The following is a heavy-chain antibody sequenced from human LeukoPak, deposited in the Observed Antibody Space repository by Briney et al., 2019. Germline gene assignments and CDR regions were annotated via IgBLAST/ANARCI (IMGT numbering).Heavy chain of an antibody. CDR3: ARDLDLDY. CDR2: IYTTGST. J-gene: IGHJ4*02. D-gene: IGHD3-16*01. Sequence: PSETLSLTCTVSGVSDASFSSYYWNWIRQPAGKGLEWIGRIYTTGSTKYNPSFKSGVTLSVDRSRKQFSLKLTSVTDADTAVYYCARDLDLDYWGQGTLVTVSS. V-gene: IGHV4-4*07. CDR1: GVSDASFSSYY.